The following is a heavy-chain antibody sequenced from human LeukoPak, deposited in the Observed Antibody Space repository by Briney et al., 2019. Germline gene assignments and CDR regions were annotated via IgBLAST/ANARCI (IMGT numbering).Heavy chain of an antibody. CDR1: GYTFTGYY. CDR2: INPNSGGT. CDR3: ARDGRWLQLSGGDY. D-gene: IGHD5-24*01. Sequence: ASVKVSCKASGYTFTGYYMHWVRQAPGQGLEWMRWINPNSGGTNYAQKFQGRVTVTRDTSISTAYMELSRLRSDDTAVYYFARDGRWLQLSGGDYWGQGTLVTVSS. J-gene: IGHJ4*02. V-gene: IGHV1-2*02.